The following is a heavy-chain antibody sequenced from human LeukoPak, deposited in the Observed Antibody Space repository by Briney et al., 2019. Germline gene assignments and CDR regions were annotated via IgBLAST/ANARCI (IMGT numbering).Heavy chain of an antibody. V-gene: IGHV1-2*02. J-gene: IGHJ4*02. CDR3: AVAVAGVFDY. CDR1: GYTFTGYY. Sequence: ASVKVSCKASGYTFTGYYMHWVRQAPGRGLEWMGWINPNRGGTNYAQKFQGRVTMTRDTSISTAYMELSRLRSDDTAVYYCAVAVAGVFDYWGQGTLVTVSS. CDR2: INPNRGGT. D-gene: IGHD6-19*01.